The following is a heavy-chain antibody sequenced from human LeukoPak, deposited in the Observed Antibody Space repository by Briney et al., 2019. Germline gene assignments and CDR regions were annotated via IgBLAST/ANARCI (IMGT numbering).Heavy chain of an antibody. V-gene: IGHV1-8*01. CDR3: AREPGSSVGMDV. J-gene: IGHJ6*03. CDR1: GYTFTSYD. Sequence: ASVKVSCKASGYTFTSYDINWVRQATGQGLEWMGWINPNSGGTNYAQKFQGRVTMTRDMSTSTVYMELSSLRSEDTAVYYCAREPGSSVGMDVWGKGTTVTVSS. D-gene: IGHD1-14*01. CDR2: INPNSGGT.